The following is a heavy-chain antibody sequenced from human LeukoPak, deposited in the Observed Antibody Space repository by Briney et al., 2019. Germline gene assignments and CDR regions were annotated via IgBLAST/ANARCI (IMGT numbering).Heavy chain of an antibody. J-gene: IGHJ4*02. Sequence: SETLSLTCTVSGGSISSGGYYWSWIRQHPGKSLEWIGYIYYSGSTYYNPSLKSRVTTSVDTSKNQFSLKLSSVTAADTAVYYCARVAGYSGRPKGYFDYWGQGTLVTVSS. CDR1: GGSISSGGYY. CDR2: IYYSGST. V-gene: IGHV4-31*03. CDR3: ARVAGYSGRPKGYFDY. D-gene: IGHD5-12*01.